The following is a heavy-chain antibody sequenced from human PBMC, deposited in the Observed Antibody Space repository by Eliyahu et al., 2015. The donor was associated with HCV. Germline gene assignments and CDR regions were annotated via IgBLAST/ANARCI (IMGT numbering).Heavy chain of an antibody. CDR2: ISYDGSNK. V-gene: IGHV3-30*18. CDR3: AKDAYYYDRVNGYGGFDP. J-gene: IGHJ5*02. D-gene: IGHD3-22*01. Sequence: GKGLEWVAVISYDGSNKYYADSVKGRFTISRDNSKNTLYLQMNSLRAEDTAVYYCAKDAYYYDRVNGYGGFDPWGQGTLVTVSS.